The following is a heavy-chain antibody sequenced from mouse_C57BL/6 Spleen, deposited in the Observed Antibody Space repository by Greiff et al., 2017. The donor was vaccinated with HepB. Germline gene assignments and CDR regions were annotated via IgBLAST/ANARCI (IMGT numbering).Heavy chain of an antibody. J-gene: IGHJ2*01. D-gene: IGHD2-2*01. CDR1: GFTFSSYA. CDR3: ARAGVMTYFDY. Sequence: EVKVVESGGGLVKPGGSLKLSCAASGFTFSSYAMSWVRQTPEKRLEWVATISDGGSYTYYPDNVKGRFTISRANAKNNLYLQMSHLKSEDTAMYYCARAGVMTYFDYWGQGTTLTVSS. CDR2: ISDGGSYT. V-gene: IGHV5-4*03.